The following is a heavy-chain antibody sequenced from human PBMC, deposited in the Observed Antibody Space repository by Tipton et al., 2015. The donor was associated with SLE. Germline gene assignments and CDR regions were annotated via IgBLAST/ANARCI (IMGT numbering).Heavy chain of an antibody. V-gene: IGHV4-34*01. CDR3: ASWRWGY. D-gene: IGHD1-1*01. CDR2: INHSGRT. J-gene: IGHJ4*02. CDR1: GGSFSGYY. Sequence: LRLSCAVYGGSFSGYYWSWIRQPPGKGLEWIGEINHSGRTNYNPSLKSRVPISVDTSKNQISLKLSSVTAADTAVYYCASWRWGYWGQGTLVTVSS.